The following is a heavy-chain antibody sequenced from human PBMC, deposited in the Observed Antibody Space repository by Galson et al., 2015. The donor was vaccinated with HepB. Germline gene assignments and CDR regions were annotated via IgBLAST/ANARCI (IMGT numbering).Heavy chain of an antibody. CDR3: ARHLFYGDYSFDY. CDR1: GYSFTSYW. D-gene: IGHD4-17*01. J-gene: IGHJ4*02. CDR2: IYPGDSDT. V-gene: IGHV5-51*01. Sequence: QSGAEVKKSGESLKISCKGSGYSFTSYWIGWVRQMPGKGLEWMGTIYPGDSDTRYSPSFQGQVTISADKSITTAYLQWSSLKATDTAMYYCARHLFYGDYSFDYWGQGTLVTVSS.